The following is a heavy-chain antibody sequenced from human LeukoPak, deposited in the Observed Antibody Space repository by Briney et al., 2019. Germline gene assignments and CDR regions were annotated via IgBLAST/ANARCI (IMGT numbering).Heavy chain of an antibody. Sequence: GGSLRLSCKGSGYSFTSYWIGWLRQMPGKGLEWMGIIYPGDSDTRYSPSFQGQVTISADKSISTAYLQWSSLKASDTAMYYCARRITIFGVAPFDYWGQGTLVTVSS. D-gene: IGHD3-3*01. CDR3: ARRITIFGVAPFDY. V-gene: IGHV5-51*01. CDR1: GYSFTSYW. J-gene: IGHJ4*02. CDR2: IYPGDSDT.